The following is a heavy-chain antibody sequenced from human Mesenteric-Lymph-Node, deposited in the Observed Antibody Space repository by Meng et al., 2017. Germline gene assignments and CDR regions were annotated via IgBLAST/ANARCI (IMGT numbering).Heavy chain of an antibody. Sequence: SCKAPGYSFTTYYIHWVRQAPGKGLEWVSAISGSGGSTYYADSVKGRFTISRDNSKNTLYLQMNSLRAEDTAVYYCARDSITMVRGVITHIFDYWGQGTLVTVSS. CDR2: ISGSGGST. CDR3: ARDSITMVRGVITHIFDY. D-gene: IGHD3-10*01. CDR1: GYSFTTYY. V-gene: IGHV3-23*01. J-gene: IGHJ4*02.